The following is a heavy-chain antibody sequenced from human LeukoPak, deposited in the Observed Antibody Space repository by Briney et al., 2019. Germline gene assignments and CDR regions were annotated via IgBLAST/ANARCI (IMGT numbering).Heavy chain of an antibody. CDR3: ARLQYYYDSSGSPSRWFDP. CDR2: IYPGDSDT. Sequence: GESLKISCKGSGYSFTSYWIGWVRQMPGKGLEWMGIIYPGDSDTRYSPSFQGQVTISADKSISTAYLQWSSLKASDTAMYYCARLQYYYDSSGSPSRWFDPWGQGTLVTVSS. CDR1: GYSFTSYW. J-gene: IGHJ5*02. D-gene: IGHD3-22*01. V-gene: IGHV5-51*01.